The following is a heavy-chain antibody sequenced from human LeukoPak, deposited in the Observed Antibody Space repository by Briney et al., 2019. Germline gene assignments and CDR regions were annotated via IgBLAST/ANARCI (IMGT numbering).Heavy chain of an antibody. CDR3: ARDPDSSGYYYFDY. Sequence: GASVKVSCKASGYTFTGYYMHWVRQAPGQGLEWMGWINPNSGGTNYAQKFQGRVTMTRDTSISTAYMELSRLRSDDTAVYYCARDPDSSGYYYFDYWGQGTLVTVSS. CDR1: GYTFTGYY. V-gene: IGHV1-2*02. CDR2: INPNSGGT. J-gene: IGHJ4*02. D-gene: IGHD3-22*01.